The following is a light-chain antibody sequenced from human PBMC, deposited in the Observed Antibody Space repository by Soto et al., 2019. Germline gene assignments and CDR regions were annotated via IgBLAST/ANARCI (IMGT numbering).Light chain of an antibody. CDR3: QQYGSSPWT. V-gene: IGKV3-20*01. CDR1: QSVSSSY. J-gene: IGKJ1*01. Sequence: EIVLTQSPGTLSLSPGERATLSCRASQSVSSSYLAWYQQKPGQAPMLLIYDASTRATGIPDRFSGSGSGTDFTLTIRRLEPEDFAVYYCQQYGSSPWTFGQGTKVEIK. CDR2: DAS.